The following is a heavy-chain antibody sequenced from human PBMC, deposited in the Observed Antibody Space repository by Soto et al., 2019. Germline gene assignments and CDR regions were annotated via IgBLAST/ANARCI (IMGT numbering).Heavy chain of an antibody. D-gene: IGHD5-18*01. J-gene: IGHJ4*02. CDR1: GGTFSSYA. CDR2: IIPIFGTA. V-gene: IGHV1-69*12. CDR3: AGGAAMVPFDY. Sequence: QVQLVQSGAEVKKPGSSVKVSCKASGGTFSSYAISWVRQAPGQGLEWMGGIIPIFGTANYAQKFQGRVTITADESTSPAYMELRSLRSEDTAVYDCAGGAAMVPFDYWGQGTLVTASS.